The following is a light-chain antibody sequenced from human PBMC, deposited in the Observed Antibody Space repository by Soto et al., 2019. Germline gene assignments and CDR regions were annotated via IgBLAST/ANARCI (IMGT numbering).Light chain of an antibody. J-gene: IGKJ5*01. CDR2: GAS. V-gene: IGKV3D-15*02. Sequence: EVVMRQSPATLSVSPGEGATLSCRASQGIGDTLAWYQHKPGQTPRLLIYGASTRATGIPDRFSGSGYGTDFTLTISRLEPEDFAVFYCQHYDSLPITFGQGTRLEIK. CDR3: QHYDSLPIT. CDR1: QGIGDT.